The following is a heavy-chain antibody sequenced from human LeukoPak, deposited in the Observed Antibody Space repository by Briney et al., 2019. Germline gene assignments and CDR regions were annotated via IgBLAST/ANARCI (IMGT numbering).Heavy chain of an antibody. CDR3: ARVRYDILTGSATALYFFDY. J-gene: IGHJ4*02. Sequence: ASVKVSCKASGYTFTSYYMHWVRQAPGQGLEWMGIINPSGGSTSYAQKFQGRVTMTRDTSTSTVYMEPSSLRSEDTAVYYCARVRYDILTGSATALYFFDYWGQGTLVTVSS. V-gene: IGHV1-46*01. CDR2: INPSGGST. D-gene: IGHD3-9*01. CDR1: GYTFTSYY.